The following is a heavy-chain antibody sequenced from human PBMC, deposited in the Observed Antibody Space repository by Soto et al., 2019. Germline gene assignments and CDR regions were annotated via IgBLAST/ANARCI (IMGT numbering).Heavy chain of an antibody. J-gene: IGHJ4*02. CDR2: IYHSGST. D-gene: IGHD2-2*01. V-gene: IGHV4-4*02. CDR3: ARAYCSSTSCYPATFDY. CDR1: GGSISSSNW. Sequence: SETLSLTCAVSGGSISSSNWWSWVRQPPGKGLEWIGEIYHSGSTNYNPSLKSRVTISVDKSKNQFSLELSSVTAADTAVYYCARAYCSSTSCYPATFDYWGQGTLVTVSS.